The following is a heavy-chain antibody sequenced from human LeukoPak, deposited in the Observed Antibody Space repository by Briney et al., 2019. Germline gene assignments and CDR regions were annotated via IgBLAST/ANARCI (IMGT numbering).Heavy chain of an antibody. Sequence: SETLSLTCTVSGVSISCSSYYWRWIPPPPGKRLEWMGRLYYSGSTYYNPSLKSRVTISVDTSKNQFSLKLSSVTAADTAVYYCARAHYDILTGYHLNFDYWGQGTLVTVSS. CDR3: ARAHYDILTGYHLNFDY. J-gene: IGHJ4*02. D-gene: IGHD3-9*01. V-gene: IGHV4-39*07. CDR2: LYYSGST. CDR1: GVSISCSSYY.